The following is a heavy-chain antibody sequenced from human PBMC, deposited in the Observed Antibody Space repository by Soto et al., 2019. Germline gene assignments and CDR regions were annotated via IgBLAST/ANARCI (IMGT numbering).Heavy chain of an antibody. Sequence: QLQLQESGPGLVKPSETLSLTCTVSGGSISSSSYYWGWIRQPPGKGLEWIGSIYYSGSTYYNPSLESRVTISVDTSKNQFSLKLSSVTAAETAVYYCASRQGLRYFDRDVWGQGTTVTVSS. V-gene: IGHV4-39*01. D-gene: IGHD3-9*01. J-gene: IGHJ6*02. CDR3: ASRQGLRYFDRDV. CDR2: IYYSGST. CDR1: GGSISSSSYY.